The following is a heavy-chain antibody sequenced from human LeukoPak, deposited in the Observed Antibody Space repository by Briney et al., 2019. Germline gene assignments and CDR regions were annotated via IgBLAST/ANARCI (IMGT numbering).Heavy chain of an antibody. Sequence: GGSLRLSCAASGFTFSSYSMNWVRQAPGKGLEWVSYISSSSCTIYYADSVKGRFTISRDNAKNSLYLQMNSLRAEDTAVYYCARDREKYCSSTSCPTDYYYYMDVWGKGTTVTVSS. CDR2: ISSSSCTI. CDR1: GFTFSSYS. J-gene: IGHJ6*03. V-gene: IGHV3-48*04. CDR3: ARDREKYCSSTSCPTDYYYYMDV. D-gene: IGHD2-2*01.